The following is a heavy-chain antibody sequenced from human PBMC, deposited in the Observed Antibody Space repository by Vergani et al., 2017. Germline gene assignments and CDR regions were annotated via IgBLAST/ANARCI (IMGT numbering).Heavy chain of an antibody. CDR1: GYSFTSYW. V-gene: IGHV5-51*01. Sequence: EVQLVQSGAEVKKPGESLKISCKGSGYSFTSYWIGWVRQMPGKGLEWMGIIYLGDSDTRYSPSFQGQVTISADKSISTAYLPWSSLKASDTAMCYCARGHRSGDVANWFDPWGQGTLVTVSS. CDR2: IYLGDSDT. CDR3: ARGHRSGDVANWFDP. D-gene: IGHD5-12*01. J-gene: IGHJ5*02.